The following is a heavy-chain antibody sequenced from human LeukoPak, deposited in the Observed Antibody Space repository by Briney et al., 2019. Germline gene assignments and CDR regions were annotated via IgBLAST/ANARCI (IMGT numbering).Heavy chain of an antibody. CDR3: ATVLYSSSSLDY. D-gene: IGHD6-6*01. Sequence: ASVTVSCTVSGYTLTELSMHWVRQAPGKGLEWMGGFDPEDGETIYAQKFQGRVTMTEDTSTDTAYMELSSLRSEDTAVYYCATVLYSSSSLDYWGQGTLVTVSS. CDR1: GYTLTELS. V-gene: IGHV1-24*01. CDR2: FDPEDGET. J-gene: IGHJ4*02.